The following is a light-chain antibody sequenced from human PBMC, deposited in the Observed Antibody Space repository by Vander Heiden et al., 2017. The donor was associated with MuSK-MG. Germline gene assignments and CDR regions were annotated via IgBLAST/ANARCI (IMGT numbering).Light chain of an antibody. CDR1: QSISSS. V-gene: IGKV3-15*01. J-gene: IGKJ5*01. CDR2: GAS. CDR3: QQYNDWPPIT. Sequence: EILMTQSPPTLSVSPGEGATLSCRASQSISSSLAWYQQKPGQAPRLLIYGASTRATGIPSRFSGSGSGTEFTLTISSLQSEDFAVYYCQQYNDWPPITFGQGTRLEIK.